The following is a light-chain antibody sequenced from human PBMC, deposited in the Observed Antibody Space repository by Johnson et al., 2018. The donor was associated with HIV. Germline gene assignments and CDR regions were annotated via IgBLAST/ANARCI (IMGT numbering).Light chain of an antibody. CDR1: NSNIGNNY. CDR3: GTWDSSLNAYV. V-gene: IGLV1-51*01. Sequence: QSVLTQSPSVSAAPGQKVTISCSGSNSNIGNNYVSWYQLLPGTAPKLLIYENTKRPSGIPDRFSGSKSGTSATLGITGLQTGDEADYYCGTWDSSLNAYVFGAATKVAVL. J-gene: IGLJ1*01. CDR2: ENT.